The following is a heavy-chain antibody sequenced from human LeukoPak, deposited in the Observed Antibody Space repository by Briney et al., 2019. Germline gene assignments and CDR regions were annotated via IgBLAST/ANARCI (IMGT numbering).Heavy chain of an antibody. J-gene: IGHJ4*02. CDR2: ISSSSSYI. V-gene: IGHV3-21*01. CDR1: GFTFSSYA. Sequence: GGSLRLSCAASGFTFSSYAMSWVRQAPGKGLEWISSISSSSSYIYYADSVKGRFTISRDNAKNSLYLQMNSLRAEDTAVYSCARGWGYGDYVEIFDYWGQGTLVTVSS. CDR3: ARGWGYGDYVEIFDY. D-gene: IGHD4-17*01.